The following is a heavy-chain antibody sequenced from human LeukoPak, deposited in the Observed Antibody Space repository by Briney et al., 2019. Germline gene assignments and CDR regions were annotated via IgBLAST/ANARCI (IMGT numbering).Heavy chain of an antibody. CDR3: ARASGYYDSSGYITDWFDP. CDR1: GGSINNYY. V-gene: IGHV4-59*01. CDR2: IYYSGST. D-gene: IGHD3-22*01. J-gene: IGHJ5*02. Sequence: TSSETLSLTCTVSGGSINNYYWSWIRQPPGKGLEWIGYIYYSGSTNYNPSLKSRVTISVDTSKNQFSLKLSSVTAADTAVYYCARASGYYDSSGYITDWFDPWGQGTLVTVSS.